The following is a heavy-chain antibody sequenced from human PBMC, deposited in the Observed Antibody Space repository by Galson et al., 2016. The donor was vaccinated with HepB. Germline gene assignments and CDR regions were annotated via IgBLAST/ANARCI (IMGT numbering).Heavy chain of an antibody. D-gene: IGHD3-22*01. CDR1: EFTFSSAW. J-gene: IGHJ4*02. CDR3: STEWAYYDRRSYDFDY. V-gene: IGHV3-15*01. CDR2: IKSKTEGGTT. Sequence: SLRLSCASSEFTFSSAWMSWVRQTPGKGLEWVGRIKSKTEGGTTDYAAPVKGRFTISRDDSKNTLYLQMNSLKIEDTAVYYCSTEWAYYDRRSYDFDYWGLGTLVSVSS.